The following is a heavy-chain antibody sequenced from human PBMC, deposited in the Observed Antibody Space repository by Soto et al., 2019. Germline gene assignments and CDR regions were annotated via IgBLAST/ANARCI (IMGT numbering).Heavy chain of an antibody. Sequence: EVRLLQSGGGLVQPGESLRLSCAASGFIFSSYTMSWVRQAPGKGLEWVSVISGSGGSPYHADSVQGRFTISRDNPKNTLYLQMNSLRAEDTAIYYCAKARCSSATCYVPDYWGQGTLVTVSS. CDR2: ISGSGGSP. V-gene: IGHV3-23*01. J-gene: IGHJ4*02. D-gene: IGHD2-2*01. CDR1: GFIFSSYT. CDR3: AKARCSSATCYVPDY.